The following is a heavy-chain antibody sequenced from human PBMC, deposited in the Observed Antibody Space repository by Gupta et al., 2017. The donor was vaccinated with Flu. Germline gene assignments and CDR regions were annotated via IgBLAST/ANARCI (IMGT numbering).Heavy chain of an antibody. CDR2: IYSSGST. Sequence: QVQLQESGPGLVKPSETLSLTCTVSGGSISGYFWTWIRQPAGKGLEWIGQIYSSGSTNYNPSLESRVTMSVDTSSNQFSLKLSSVTAADTAVYYCARDFGVGRTYLDFWGQGTPGAVSP. CDR1: GGSISGYF. J-gene: IGHJ4*02. D-gene: IGHD3-10*01. CDR3: ARDFGVGRTYLDF. V-gene: IGHV4-4*07.